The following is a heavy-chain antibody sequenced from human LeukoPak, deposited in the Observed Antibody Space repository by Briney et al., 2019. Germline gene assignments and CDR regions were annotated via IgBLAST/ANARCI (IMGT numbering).Heavy chain of an antibody. V-gene: IGHV3-7*01. CDR1: GFTFSGYL. CDR3: ARDSSAAPHSY. CDR2: IKEEGSEK. D-gene: IGHD2-15*01. J-gene: IGHJ4*02. Sequence: AGGSLRLSCAASGFTFSGYLMSWVRQAPGKGLEWVANIKEEGSEKYYVDSVKGRFIISRDNAKNSLYLQMNSLRAEDTAVYYCARDSSAAPHSYGGQGTLVTVFS.